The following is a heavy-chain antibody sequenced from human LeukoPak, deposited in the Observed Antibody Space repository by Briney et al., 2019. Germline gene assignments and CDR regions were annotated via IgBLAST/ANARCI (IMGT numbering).Heavy chain of an antibody. V-gene: IGHV4-4*02. D-gene: IGHD3-3*01. CDR3: ARKGLRSGYVPLDY. J-gene: IGHJ4*02. CDR2: IYHSGST. CDR1: GDSISSNSW. Sequence: PSGTLSLTCAVSGDSISSNSWRSRVRPPPGKGLEWIGEIYHSGSTNYNPSLKSRVTISVDKSKNQLSLKLRSVTAADTAVYYCARKGLRSGYVPLDYWGQGTLVTVSS.